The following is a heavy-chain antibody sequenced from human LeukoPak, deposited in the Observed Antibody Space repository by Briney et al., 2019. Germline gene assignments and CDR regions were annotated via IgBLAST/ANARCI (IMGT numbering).Heavy chain of an antibody. V-gene: IGHV3-48*01. CDR1: GFTFSSYS. J-gene: IGHJ4*02. CDR2: ISSSSSTI. Sequence: QPGGSLRLSCAASGFTFSSYSMNWVRQAPGKGLEWVSYISSSSSTIYYADSVKGRFTISRDNAKNSLYLQMNSLRAEDTALYHCAIDSSGYEFDYWGQGTLVTVSS. D-gene: IGHD3-22*01. CDR3: AIDSSGYEFDY.